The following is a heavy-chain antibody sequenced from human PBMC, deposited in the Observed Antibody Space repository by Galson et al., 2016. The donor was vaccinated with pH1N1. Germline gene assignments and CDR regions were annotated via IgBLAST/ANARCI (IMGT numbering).Heavy chain of an antibody. CDR1: GYTFTNYD. J-gene: IGHJ6*03. Sequence: SVKVSCKASGYTFTNYDINWVRQATGQGLEWMGWMNPNSGNTGYAQKFQGRVTITRNTSISTAYMELSSLRSGDTALYYCARAGCVSGSCRTGIHYYMDVWGEGTTVTVTS. CDR2: MNPNSGNT. CDR3: ARAGCVSGSCRTGIHYYMDV. V-gene: IGHV1-8*01. D-gene: IGHD2-15*01.